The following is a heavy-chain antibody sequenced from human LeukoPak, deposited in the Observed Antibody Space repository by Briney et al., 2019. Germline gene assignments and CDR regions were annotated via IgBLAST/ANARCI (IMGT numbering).Heavy chain of an antibody. V-gene: IGHV3-23*01. D-gene: IGHD3-16*01. Sequence: GGSLRLSCAASGFTFSSYGMSWVRQAPGRGLEWVSAISGSGGSTYYADSVKGRFTISRDNSKNTLFLQMNSLGAEDTAVYFCAKSTRAVMAMMDVWGKGTTVTVSS. J-gene: IGHJ6*04. CDR1: GFTFSSYG. CDR2: ISGSGGST. CDR3: AKSTRAVMAMMDV.